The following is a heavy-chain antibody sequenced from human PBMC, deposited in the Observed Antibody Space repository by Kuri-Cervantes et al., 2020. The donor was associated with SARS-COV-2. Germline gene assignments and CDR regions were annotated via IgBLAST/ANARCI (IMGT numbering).Heavy chain of an antibody. CDR1: GYSISSGYY. D-gene: IGHD1-26*01. CDR2: IYHSGST. Sequence: SETLSLTCTVSGYSISSGYYWGWIRQPPGKRLEWIGSIYHSGSTYYNPSLKSRVTISVDTSKNQFSLKLSSVTAADTAVYYCARAGSYLDAFDIWGQGTMVTVSS. J-gene: IGHJ3*02. CDR3: ARAGSYLDAFDI. V-gene: IGHV4-38-2*02.